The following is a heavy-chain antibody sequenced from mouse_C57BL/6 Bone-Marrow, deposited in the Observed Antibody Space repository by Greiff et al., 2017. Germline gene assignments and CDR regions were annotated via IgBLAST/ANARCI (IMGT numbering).Heavy chain of an antibody. J-gene: IGHJ1*03. V-gene: IGHV3-6*01. D-gene: IGHD2-5*01. CDR1: GYSITSGYY. CDR3: ARGKPYYSNYEGYCDV. CDR2: ISYDGSN. Sequence: EESGPGLVKPSQSLSLTCSVTGYSITSGYYWYWIRQFPGNILEWVGYISYDGSNHYNPSLKNRISLTRDTSKNQFFLKFNSVTTEDTATKYCARGKPYYSNYEGYCDVWGTGTTVTVSS.